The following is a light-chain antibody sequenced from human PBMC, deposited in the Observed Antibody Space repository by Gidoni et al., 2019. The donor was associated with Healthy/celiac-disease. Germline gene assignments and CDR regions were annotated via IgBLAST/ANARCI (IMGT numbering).Light chain of an antibody. CDR1: QSISSL. CDR3: QQYNSYSRT. CDR2: KAS. Sequence: IQMTQYTSTLYASVGDRVTLTCRASQSISSLLAWYQQKPGKAHKLLIYKASSLESGVPSRFSGSGSGTEFTLTISSLQPYDFATYYCQQYNSYSRTFGQGTKVEIK. V-gene: IGKV1-5*03. J-gene: IGKJ1*01.